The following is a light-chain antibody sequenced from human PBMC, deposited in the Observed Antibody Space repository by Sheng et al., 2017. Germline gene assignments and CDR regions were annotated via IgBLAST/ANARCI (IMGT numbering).Light chain of an antibody. J-gene: IGKJ1*01. CDR2: RAS. CDR1: QGITNW. Sequence: DIQMTQSPSTLSASVGDRVTITCRAGQGITNWLAWYQQKPGKAPKLLIYRASTLETGVPPRFSGSGSGTDFTLTINSLQPDDFATYYCLQYNSYPRTFGQGTTVDIK. V-gene: IGKV1-5*03. CDR3: LQYNSYPRT.